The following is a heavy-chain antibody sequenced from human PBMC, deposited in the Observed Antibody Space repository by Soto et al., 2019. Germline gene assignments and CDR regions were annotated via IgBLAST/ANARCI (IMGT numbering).Heavy chain of an antibody. CDR1: GYTFTSYG. Sequence: GASVKVSCKASGYTFTSYGISWVRQAPGQGLEWMGWISAYNGNTNYAQKLQGRVTMTTGTSTSTAYMELRSLRSDDTAVYYCARVTYYFGRGIYWEWEEHSYHLAVWAKGTTDPVSS. CDR2: ISAYNGNT. D-gene: IGHD3-10*01. CDR3: ARVTYYFGRGIYWEWEEHSYHLAV. V-gene: IGHV1-18*01. J-gene: IGHJ6*03.